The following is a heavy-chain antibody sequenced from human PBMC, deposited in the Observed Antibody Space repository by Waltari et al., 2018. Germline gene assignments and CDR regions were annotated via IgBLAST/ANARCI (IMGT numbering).Heavy chain of an antibody. V-gene: IGHV3-43*01. J-gene: IGHJ6*03. Sequence: EVQLVESGGGLVKPGGSLRLSCAASGFTFSRYSMNWVRRAPGKGLEWVSLISWDGGSTYYADSVKGRFTISRDNSKNSLYLQMNSLRTEDTALYYCAKEGNNYYYYMDVWGKGTTVTVSS. CDR3: AKEGNNYYYYMDV. CDR1: GFTFSRYS. D-gene: IGHD1-1*01. CDR2: ISWDGGST.